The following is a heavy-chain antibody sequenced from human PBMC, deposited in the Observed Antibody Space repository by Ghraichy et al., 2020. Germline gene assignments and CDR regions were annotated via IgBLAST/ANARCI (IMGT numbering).Heavy chain of an antibody. CDR2: ISSSGDFR. J-gene: IGHJ4*02. CDR1: GFSFNDYI. Sequence: KVSCAGSGFSFNDYIINWVRQAPGKGLEWVSSISSSGDFRYYAASVKGRFTISRDYAKNSVSLEMDSLRVEDTALYYCARVVGIAPAGPLDFWGQGNLVTVAS. D-gene: IGHD2-21*01. CDR3: ARVVGIAPAGPLDF. V-gene: IGHV3-21*01.